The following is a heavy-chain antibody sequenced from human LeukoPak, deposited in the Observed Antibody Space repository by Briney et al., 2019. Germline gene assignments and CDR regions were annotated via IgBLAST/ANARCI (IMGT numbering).Heavy chain of an antibody. V-gene: IGHV3-74*01. J-gene: IGHJ6*02. CDR1: GFTSITPW. CDR2: INIDGSTT. D-gene: IGHD3-10*01. CDR3: ARGTRVQLPRYYYHGLAL. Sequence: GGSLRLSCAASGFTSITPWMYWVRQAPGKGLVWVSLINIDGSTTSYADSVKGRFTISRDNAKNTLFLQMDSLRGEDTAVYFCARGTRVQLPRYYYHGLALWGQGTTVIVSS.